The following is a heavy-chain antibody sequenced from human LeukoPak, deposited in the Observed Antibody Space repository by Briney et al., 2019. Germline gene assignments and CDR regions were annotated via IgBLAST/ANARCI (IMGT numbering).Heavy chain of an antibody. V-gene: IGHV4-4*07. CDR1: GGSISSYY. J-gene: IGHJ6*03. Sequence: SETLSLTCTVSGGSISSYYWSWIRQPAGKGLEWIGRIYTSGSTNYDPSLKSRVTMSVDTSKNQFSLKLSSVTAADTAVYYCARLLLADNYYYYYMDVWGKGTTVTVSS. CDR3: ARLLLADNYYYYYMDV. CDR2: IYTSGST. D-gene: IGHD3-9*01.